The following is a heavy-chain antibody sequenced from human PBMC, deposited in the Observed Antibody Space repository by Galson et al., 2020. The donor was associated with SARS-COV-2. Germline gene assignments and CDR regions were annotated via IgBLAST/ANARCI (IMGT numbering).Heavy chain of an antibody. V-gene: IGHV3-7*01. CDR1: GFTFSSYW. CDR3: ARVRYLSAVAAIRHFDY. J-gene: IGHJ4*02. D-gene: IGHD6-19*01. CDR2: IKQDGSEK. Sequence: GGSLRLSCAASGFTFSSYWMSWVRQAPGKGLEWVANIKQDGSEKYYVDSVKGRFTISRDNAKNSLYLQMNSLRAEDTAVYYCARVRYLSAVAAIRHFDYWGQGTLFTVS.